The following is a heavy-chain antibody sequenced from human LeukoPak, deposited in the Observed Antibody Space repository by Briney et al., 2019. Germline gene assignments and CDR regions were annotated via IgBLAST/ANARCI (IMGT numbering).Heavy chain of an antibody. J-gene: IGHJ6*03. CDR3: ARQAPGYCSGGSCYSTEYYYYYYMDV. D-gene: IGHD2-15*01. CDR1: GYTFTSYG. CDR2: ISAYNGNT. V-gene: IGHV1-18*01. Sequence: VASVKVSCKASGYTFTSYGISWVRQAPGQGLEWMGWISAYNGNTNYAQKLQGRVTMTTDTSTSTAYMELRSLRSDDTAVYYCARQAPGYCSGGSCYSTEYYYYYYMDVWGKGTTVTVSS.